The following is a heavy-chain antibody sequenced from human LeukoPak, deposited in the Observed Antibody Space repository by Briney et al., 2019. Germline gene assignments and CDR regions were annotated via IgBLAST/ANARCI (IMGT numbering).Heavy chain of an antibody. D-gene: IGHD3-3*01. J-gene: IGHJ4*02. CDR1: GYTFTGYY. CDR2: INPNSGGT. CDR3: ARDAGYYDFWSGYYRGPGY. Sequence: ASVKVSCKASGYTFTGYYMHWVRQAPGQGLEWMGRINPNSGGTNYAQKFQGRVTMTRDTSISTAYMELSRLRSDDTAVYYCARDAGYYDFWSGYYRGPGYWGQGTLVTVSS. V-gene: IGHV1-2*06.